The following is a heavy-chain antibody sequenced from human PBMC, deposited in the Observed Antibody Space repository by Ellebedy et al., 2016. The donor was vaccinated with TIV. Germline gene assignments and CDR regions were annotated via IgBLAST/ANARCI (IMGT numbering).Heavy chain of an antibody. J-gene: IGHJ6*02. V-gene: IGHV3-7*04. CDR3: ARDEEVVGYYYGMDV. CDR2: IKQDGSEK. CDR1: GFTFSSYW. D-gene: IGHD2-15*01. Sequence: PGGSLRLSCAASGFTFSSYWMSWVRQAPGKGLEWVANIKQDGSEKYYVDSVKGRFTISRDNAKNSLYLQMNSLRAEDTAVYYCARDEEVVGYYYGMDVWGQGTTVTVSS.